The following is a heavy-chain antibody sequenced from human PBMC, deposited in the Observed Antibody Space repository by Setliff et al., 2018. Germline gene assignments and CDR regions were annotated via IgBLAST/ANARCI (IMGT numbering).Heavy chain of an antibody. D-gene: IGHD2-15*01. V-gene: IGHV3-11*01. CDR1: GLTFSDYY. CDR3: ASRPAYWVPRAFDI. CDR2: ISSSGSTI. J-gene: IGHJ3*02. Sequence: GGSLRLSCAASGLTFSDYYMSWIRQAPGKGLEWVSYISSSGSTIYYADSVKGRFTISRDNAKNSLYLQMNSLRAEDTAVYYCASRPAYWVPRAFDIWGQGTMVTVSS.